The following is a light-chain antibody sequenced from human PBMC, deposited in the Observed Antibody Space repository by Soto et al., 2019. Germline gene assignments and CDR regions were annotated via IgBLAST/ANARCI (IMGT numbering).Light chain of an antibody. J-gene: IGLJ1*01. V-gene: IGLV2-14*01. CDR3: SSYTTSSTYV. CDR2: DVA. Sequence: QSVLTQPASVSGSPGQPITISCTGTSTDVGRYNYVSWYKQHPGKAPKLMIYDVANRPSGVSNRFSGSKSGITASLTISGLQAEDEADYYCSSYTTSSTYVFGTGTKVTVL. CDR1: STDVGRYNY.